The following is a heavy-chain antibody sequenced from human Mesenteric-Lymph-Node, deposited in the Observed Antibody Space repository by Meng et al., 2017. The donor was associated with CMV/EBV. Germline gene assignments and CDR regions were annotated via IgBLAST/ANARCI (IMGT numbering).Heavy chain of an antibody. CDR3: GKGHSITFSLYYGMDV. Sequence: GESLKISCAASEFTFSSYAMSWVRQAPGKGLEWVSSISGSGCTKYYADSVTGRFTISRDNSRNTLYLQMNSLRAEDTALYYCGKGHSITFSLYYGMDVWGQGTTVTVSS. V-gene: IGHV3-23*01. CDR1: EFTFSSYA. D-gene: IGHD1-14*01. J-gene: IGHJ6*02. CDR2: ISGSGCTK.